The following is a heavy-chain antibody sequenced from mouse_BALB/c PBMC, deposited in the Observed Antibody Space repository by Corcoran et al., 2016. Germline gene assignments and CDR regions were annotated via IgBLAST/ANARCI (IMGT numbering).Heavy chain of an antibody. CDR2: IDPANGNT. V-gene: IGHV14-3*02. CDR3: ASLQKGYYAMDY. Sequence: EVQLQQSGAELVKPGASVKLSCTASGFNIKDTYMHWVKQRPEQGLEWIGRIDPANGNTKYDPKFQGKATITADTSSNTAYLQLSSLTSEDTAVYYCASLQKGYYAMDYWGQGTSVTVSS. CDR1: GFNIKDTY. J-gene: IGHJ4*01.